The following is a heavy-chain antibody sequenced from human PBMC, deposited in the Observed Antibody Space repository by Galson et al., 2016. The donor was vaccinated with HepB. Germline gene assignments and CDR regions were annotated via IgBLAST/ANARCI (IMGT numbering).Heavy chain of an antibody. J-gene: IGHJ2*01. CDR1: GFTLRTYW. V-gene: IGHV3-74*01. CDR2: IDYDRSST. Sequence: SLRLSCAASGFTLRTYWMYWVRQAPGKGLVWVSRIDYDRSSTNYADSVKGRFTISRDNAKNTLYLQMNSLRDEDTAVYYCARGVPHWHFDLWGRGTLVTFSS. CDR3: ARGVPHWHFDL. D-gene: IGHD3-10*01.